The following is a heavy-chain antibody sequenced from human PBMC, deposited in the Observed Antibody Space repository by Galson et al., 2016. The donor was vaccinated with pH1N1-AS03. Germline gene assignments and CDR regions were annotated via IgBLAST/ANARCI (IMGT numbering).Heavy chain of an antibody. J-gene: IGHJ4*02. Sequence: TLSLTCTVSGDSISGGSYFWSWIRQPAGRGLEWIGRVYSTGRSNYNPSLSSRVTISLDTSKNQFSLKLTSVTAADTAVYFCARDRGDLDYWGQGALVTVPS. CDR1: GDSISGGSYF. D-gene: IGHD5-12*01. CDR2: VYSTGRS. V-gene: IGHV4-61*02. CDR3: ARDRGDLDY.